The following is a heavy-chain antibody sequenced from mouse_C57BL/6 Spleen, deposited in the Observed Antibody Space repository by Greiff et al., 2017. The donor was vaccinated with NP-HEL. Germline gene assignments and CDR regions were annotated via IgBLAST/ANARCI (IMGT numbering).Heavy chain of an antibody. D-gene: IGHD4-1*01. CDR3: ARWGTGTAYFDY. CDR2: IYPGDGDT. J-gene: IGHJ2*01. V-gene: IGHV1-80*01. Sequence: VQLQQSGAELVKPGASVKISCKASGYAFSSYWMNWVKQRPGKGLEWIGQIYPGDGDTNYNGKFKGKATLTADKSSSTAYMQLSSLTSEDSAVYFWARWGTGTAYFDYWAKAPLSQSPQ. CDR1: GYAFSSYW.